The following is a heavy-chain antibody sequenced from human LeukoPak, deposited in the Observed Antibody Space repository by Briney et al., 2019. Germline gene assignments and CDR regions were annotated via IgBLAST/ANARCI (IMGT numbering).Heavy chain of an antibody. CDR1: GGSFSGYY. Sequence: SETLSLTCAVDGGSFSGYYWSWIRQPPGKGLEWIGEINHSGSTNYNPSLKSRVTISVDTSKNQFSLKLSSVTAADTAVYYCARAGFYYYDSSGYYYFDYWGQGTLVTVSS. CDR3: ARAGFYYYDSSGYYYFDY. J-gene: IGHJ4*02. D-gene: IGHD3-22*01. CDR2: INHSGST. V-gene: IGHV4-34*01.